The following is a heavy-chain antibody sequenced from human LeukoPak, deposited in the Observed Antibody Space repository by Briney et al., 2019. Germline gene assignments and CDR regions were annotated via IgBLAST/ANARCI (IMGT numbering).Heavy chain of an antibody. V-gene: IGHV3-74*01. CDR3: VRDLILVWTPGDDFDF. CDR2: INVDATTI. D-gene: IGHD3-16*01. Sequence: GGSLRLSCAASGFAFSACWMHWVRQAPGKGLEWVSRINVDATTITYADSVKGRFIISRDNSKKSLYLQMNNLRAEDTAVYYCVRDLILVWTPGDDFDFWGQGTLVIVSS. CDR1: GFAFSACW. J-gene: IGHJ4*02.